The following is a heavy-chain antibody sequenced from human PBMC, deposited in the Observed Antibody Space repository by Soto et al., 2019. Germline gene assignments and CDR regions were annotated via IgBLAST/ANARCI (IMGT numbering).Heavy chain of an antibody. V-gene: IGHV3-23*01. CDR3: AKAGNPITMVRAGHYYYYGMDV. D-gene: IGHD3-10*01. CDR1: GFTFSSYA. Sequence: GGSLRLSCAASGFTFSSYAMSWVRQAPGKGLEWVSAISGSGGSTYYADSVKGRFTISRDNSKNTLHLQMNSLRAEDTAVYYCAKAGNPITMVRAGHYYYYGMDVWGQGTTVTVSS. J-gene: IGHJ6*02. CDR2: ISGSGGST.